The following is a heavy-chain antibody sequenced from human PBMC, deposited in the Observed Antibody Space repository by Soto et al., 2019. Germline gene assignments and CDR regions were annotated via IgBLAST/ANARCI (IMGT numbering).Heavy chain of an antibody. D-gene: IGHD5-12*01. Sequence: VASVKVSCKACGYTFTSYAMHCVRQAPGQRLEWMGWINAGNGNTNYAQKLQGRVTMTTDTSTSTAYMELRSLRSDDTAVYYCATGRGYSGYSFDYWGQGTLVTVSS. CDR2: INAGNGNT. CDR3: ATGRGYSGYSFDY. CDR1: GYTFTSYA. V-gene: IGHV1-3*01. J-gene: IGHJ4*02.